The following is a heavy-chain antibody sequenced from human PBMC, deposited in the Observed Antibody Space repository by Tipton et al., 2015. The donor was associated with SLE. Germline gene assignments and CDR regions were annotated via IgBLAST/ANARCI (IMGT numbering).Heavy chain of an antibody. V-gene: IGHV4-61*01. CDR2: IYYSGST. D-gene: IGHD2-15*01. Sequence: TLSLTCTVSGGSVSSGSYYWSWTRQPPGKGLQWIGYIYYSGSTNYNPSLKSRVTISVDTSKNQFSLQLNSVTAADTAVYYCARGGGSPSYWSQGTLVTVSS. J-gene: IGHJ4*02. CDR3: ARGGGSPSY. CDR1: GGSVSSGSYY.